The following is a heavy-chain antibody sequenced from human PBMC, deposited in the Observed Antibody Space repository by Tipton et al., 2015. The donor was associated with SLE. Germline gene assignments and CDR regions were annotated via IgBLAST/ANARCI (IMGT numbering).Heavy chain of an antibody. CDR2: VFYTGST. V-gene: IGHV4-59*01. Sequence: TLSLTCIVSGDSLIKYYWNWFRQSPGKRLEWIGYVFYTGSTNYNPPFKSRVTISVDTSNNQFSLRLDSVTDADTAIYFCARAKSAMGSYDTWGQGAQVTVSS. CDR1: GDSLIKYY. CDR3: ARAKSAMGSYDT. D-gene: IGHD2-21*01. J-gene: IGHJ5*02.